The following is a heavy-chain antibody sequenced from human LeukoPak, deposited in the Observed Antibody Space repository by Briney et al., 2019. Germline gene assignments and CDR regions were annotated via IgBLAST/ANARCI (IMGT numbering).Heavy chain of an antibody. V-gene: IGHV3-7*01. CDR2: IKQDGSEK. D-gene: IGHD4-11*01. J-gene: IGHJ3*02. CDR1: GFTFSSYW. CDR3: ARDPSVTVTNAFDI. Sequence: PGGSPRLSCAASGFTFSSYWMSWVRQAPGKGLEWVANIKQDGSEKYYVDSVKGRFTISRDNAKNSLYLQMNSLRAEDTAVYYCARDPSVTVTNAFDIWGQGTMVTVSS.